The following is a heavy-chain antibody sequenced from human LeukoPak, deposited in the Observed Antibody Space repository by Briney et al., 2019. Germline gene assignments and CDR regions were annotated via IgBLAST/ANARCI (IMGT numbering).Heavy chain of an antibody. CDR1: GFTFSNAW. Sequence: PGGSLRLSCAVSGFTFSNAWMSWVRQAPGKGLEWVSSISSSSSYIYYADSVKGRFTISRDNAKNSLYLQMNSLRAEDTAVYYCARDYYGSGSYYKIPYYYGMDVWGQGTTVTVSS. J-gene: IGHJ6*02. CDR2: ISSSSSYI. D-gene: IGHD3-10*01. CDR3: ARDYYGSGSYYKIPYYYGMDV. V-gene: IGHV3-21*04.